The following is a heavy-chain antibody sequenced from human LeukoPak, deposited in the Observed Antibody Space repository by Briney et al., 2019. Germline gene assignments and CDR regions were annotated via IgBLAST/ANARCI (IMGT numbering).Heavy chain of an antibody. J-gene: IGHJ4*02. Sequence: ASVKVSCKVSGYTLTELSMHWVRQAPGKGLECMGGFDPEDGETIYAQKFQGRVTMTEDTSTDTAYMELSSLRSEDTAVYYCATVDGGGELPDYWGQGTLVTVPS. CDR2: FDPEDGET. V-gene: IGHV1-24*01. CDR1: GYTLTELS. D-gene: IGHD1-26*01. CDR3: ATVDGGGELPDY.